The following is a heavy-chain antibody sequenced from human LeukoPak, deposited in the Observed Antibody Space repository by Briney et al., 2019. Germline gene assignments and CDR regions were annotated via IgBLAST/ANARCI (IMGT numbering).Heavy chain of an antibody. Sequence: NTSETLSLTCTVSGGSISSSSYYWGWIRQPPGKGLEWIGSIYYSKNTYYNPSLKSRVTISADTSKNQFSLTLGSVSATDTAVYYCVSPRGFSYGYFDYWGQGTLVTVSS. D-gene: IGHD5-18*01. CDR2: IYYSKNT. CDR1: GGSISSSSYY. V-gene: IGHV4-39*01. CDR3: VSPRGFSYGYFDY. J-gene: IGHJ4*02.